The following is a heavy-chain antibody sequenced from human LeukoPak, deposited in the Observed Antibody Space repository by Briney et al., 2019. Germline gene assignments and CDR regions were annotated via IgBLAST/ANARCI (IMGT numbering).Heavy chain of an antibody. CDR2: MNPNSGNT. J-gene: IGHJ3*02. Sequence: ASVKVSCKASGYTFTSYDINWVRQATGQGLEWMGWMNPNSGNTGYAQKFQGRVTMTRNTSISTAYMHLSSLRSEDTAVYYCARGRNYYDSSRYYYEGDAFDIWGQGTMVTVSS. D-gene: IGHD3-22*01. CDR3: ARGRNYYDSSRYYYEGDAFDI. CDR1: GYTFTSYD. V-gene: IGHV1-8*02.